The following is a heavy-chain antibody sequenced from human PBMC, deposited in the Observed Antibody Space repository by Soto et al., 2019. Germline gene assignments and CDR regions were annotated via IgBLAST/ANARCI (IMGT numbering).Heavy chain of an antibody. CDR1: GXSFSGYY. D-gene: IGHD3-10*01. CDR3: ARTYGRNFDY. CDR2: INHSGST. V-gene: IGHV4-34*01. J-gene: IGHJ4*02. Sequence: GXSFSGYYWSWIRQPPGKGLEWIGEINHSGSTNYNPSLKSRVTITXXTSQNQFSLKLSSVTAXDTALYYCARTYGRNFDYWGQGTLVTVSS.